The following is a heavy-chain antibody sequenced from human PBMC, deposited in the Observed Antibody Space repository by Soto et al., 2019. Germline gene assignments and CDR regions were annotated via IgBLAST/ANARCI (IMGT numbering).Heavy chain of an antibody. Sequence: SETLSLTCAVSGGSIGSGGYFWSWIRQPPGKGLEWIGYIYYSGSTYYNPSLKSRVTISVDTSKNQFSLKLSSVTAADTAVYYCARDLRYGDYESYGMDIWGQGTTVTVSS. CDR1: GGSIGSGGYF. D-gene: IGHD4-17*01. J-gene: IGHJ6*02. V-gene: IGHV4-31*11. CDR3: ARDLRYGDYESYGMDI. CDR2: IYYSGST.